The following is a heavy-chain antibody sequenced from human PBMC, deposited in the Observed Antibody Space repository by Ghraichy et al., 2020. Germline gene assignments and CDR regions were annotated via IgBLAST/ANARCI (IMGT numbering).Heavy chain of an antibody. CDR2: INPNSGGT. Sequence: ASVEVSCMASGYTFTVYYMHWVRQAPGQGLEWMGWINPNSGGTNYAQKFQGRVTMTRDTSISTAYMELSSLRSDDTAMYYCARASSGWYPYFDYWGQGTLVTVSS. D-gene: IGHD6-19*01. V-gene: IGHV1-2*02. CDR1: GYTFTVYY. CDR3: ARASSGWYPYFDY. J-gene: IGHJ4*02.